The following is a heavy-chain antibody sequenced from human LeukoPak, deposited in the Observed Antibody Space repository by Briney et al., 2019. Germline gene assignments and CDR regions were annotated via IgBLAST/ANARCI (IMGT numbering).Heavy chain of an antibody. Sequence: PGGSLRLSCAASGFTFSSYWMSWVRQAPGKGLEWVANIKQDGSEKYYVDSVKGRFTISRDNAKNSLYLQMNSLRAEDTAVYYCARDVGLYSSSWNDYWGQGTLVTVSS. CDR1: GFTFSSYW. CDR3: ARDVGLYSSSWNDY. V-gene: IGHV3-7*01. D-gene: IGHD6-13*01. CDR2: IKQDGSEK. J-gene: IGHJ4*02.